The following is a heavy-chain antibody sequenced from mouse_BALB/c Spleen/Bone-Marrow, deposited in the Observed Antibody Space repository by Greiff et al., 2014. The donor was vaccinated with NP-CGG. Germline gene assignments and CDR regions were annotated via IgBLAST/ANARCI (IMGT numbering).Heavy chain of an antibody. Sequence: SGPELVKPGASVKMSCKASGYTFTSYVMHWVKQQPGQGLEWFGYINPYNDGTKYNEKFEGKATLTSDKSSSTAYMELSSLTSEDSAVYFSAREGVDYFDYWGQGTTLTVSS. CDR2: INPYNDGT. J-gene: IGHJ2*01. CDR1: GYTFTSYV. CDR3: AREGVDYFDY. V-gene: IGHV1-14*01.